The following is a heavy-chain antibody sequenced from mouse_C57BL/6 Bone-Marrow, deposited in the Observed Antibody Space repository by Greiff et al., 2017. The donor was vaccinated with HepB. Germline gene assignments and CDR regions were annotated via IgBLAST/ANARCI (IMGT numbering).Heavy chain of an antibody. J-gene: IGHJ3*01. Sequence: EVKLMESGPELVKPGASVKISCKASGYSFTGYYMHWVKQSHGNILDWIGYIYPYNGVSSYNQKFKGKATLTVDKSSSTAYMELRSLTSEDSAVYYCARSGYYDYDEGTWFAYWGQGTLVTVSA. V-gene: IGHV1-31*01. CDR1: GYSFTGYY. CDR2: IYPYNGVS. CDR3: ARSGYYDYDEGTWFAY. D-gene: IGHD2-4*01.